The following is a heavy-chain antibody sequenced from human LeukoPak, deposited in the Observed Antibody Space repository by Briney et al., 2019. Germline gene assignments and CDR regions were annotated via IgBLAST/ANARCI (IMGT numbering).Heavy chain of an antibody. Sequence: GGSLRLSCAASGFTFSTYAMSWVRQAPGKGVEWVSGISGSGDSTNYADSVKGRFTISRDNSKNTQYLQMNSLRAEDTAVYYCARGSYNPFDYWGQGTLVTVSS. V-gene: IGHV3-23*01. CDR1: GFTFSTYA. CDR3: ARGSYNPFDY. D-gene: IGHD3-16*01. CDR2: ISGSGDST. J-gene: IGHJ4*02.